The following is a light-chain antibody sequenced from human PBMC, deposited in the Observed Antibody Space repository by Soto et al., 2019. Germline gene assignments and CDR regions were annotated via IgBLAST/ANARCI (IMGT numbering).Light chain of an antibody. V-gene: IGLV2-11*01. CDR2: DVS. Sequence: QSALTQPRSVSGSPGQSVTISCTGTSNDVGGYNIVSWYQQHPGKVPKLFIYDVSRRPSGVPDRFSGSKSGNTASLTISGLQAEDEADYYCSSYAGSYTLVFGGGTQLTVL. CDR3: SSYAGSYTLV. J-gene: IGLJ2*01. CDR1: SNDVGGYNI.